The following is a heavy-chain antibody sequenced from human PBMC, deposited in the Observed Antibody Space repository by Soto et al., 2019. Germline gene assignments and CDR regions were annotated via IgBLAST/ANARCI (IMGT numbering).Heavy chain of an antibody. D-gene: IGHD3-22*01. CDR3: ASGYYDRIGYYFDY. Sequence: VGSLRLSGAGSGFIFSSYSMNWVRQAPGKGLEWVSSISSSSSYIYYADSVKGRFTISRDNAKNSVYLQMNSLRAEDTAVYYCASGYYDRIGYYFDYWGQGISVTVSS. CDR1: GFIFSSYS. J-gene: IGHJ4*02. CDR2: ISSSSSYI. V-gene: IGHV3-21*01.